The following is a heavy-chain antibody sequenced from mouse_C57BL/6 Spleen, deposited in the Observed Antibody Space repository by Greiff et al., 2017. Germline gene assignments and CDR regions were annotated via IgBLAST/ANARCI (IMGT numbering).Heavy chain of an antibody. D-gene: IGHD1-1*01. V-gene: IGHV1-15*01. CDR1: GYTFTDYE. Sequence: VKLVESGAELVRPGASVTLSCKASGYTFTDYEMHWVKQTPVHGLEWIGAIDPETGGTAYNQKFKGKAILTADKSSSTAYMELRSLTSEDSAVYYCTRQDYYGSSPYYAMDYWGQGTSVTVSS. J-gene: IGHJ4*01. CDR2: IDPETGGT. CDR3: TRQDYYGSSPYYAMDY.